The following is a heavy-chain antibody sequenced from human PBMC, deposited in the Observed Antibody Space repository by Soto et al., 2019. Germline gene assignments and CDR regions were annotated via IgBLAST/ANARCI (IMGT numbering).Heavy chain of an antibody. D-gene: IGHD5-18*01. Sequence: SETLSLTCAVYGGSFSGYYWSWIRQPPGKGLEWIGEINHSGSTNYNPSLKSRVTISVDTSKNQFSLKLSSVTAADTAVYYCARGRPAPGRQLWSYYYYGMDVWGQGTTVTVSS. CDR1: GGSFSGYY. V-gene: IGHV4-34*01. J-gene: IGHJ6*02. CDR3: ARGRPAPGRQLWSYYYYGMDV. CDR2: INHSGST.